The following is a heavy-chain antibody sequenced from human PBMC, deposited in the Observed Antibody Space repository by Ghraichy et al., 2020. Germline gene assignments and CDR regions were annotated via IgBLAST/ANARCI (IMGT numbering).Heavy chain of an antibody. Sequence: GGSLRLSCTASGFTLSNYWMGWVRQAPGKGLEWVANIKQDGSENHYVGSVEGRFTISRDNAKNSVYLQMNSLRAEDTAVYYCARAAYDYDRSDYWGWGTLVTVSS. CDR3: ARAAYDYDRSDY. D-gene: IGHD3-22*01. CDR2: IKQDGSEN. V-gene: IGHV3-7*01. CDR1: GFTLSNYW. J-gene: IGHJ4*02.